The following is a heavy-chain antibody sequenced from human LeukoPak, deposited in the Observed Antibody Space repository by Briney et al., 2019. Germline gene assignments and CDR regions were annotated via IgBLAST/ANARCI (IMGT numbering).Heavy chain of an antibody. V-gene: IGHV6-1*01. J-gene: IGHJ3*02. CDR1: GDSVSSKSAA. D-gene: IGHD3-10*01. CDR2: TYYRSTWYN. CDR3: SRVHKAFDGARDAFDI. Sequence: SQTLSLTCAISGDSVSSKSAAWNWIRHSPSRGLELLGRTYYRSTWYNDYAVSVKSRITINAETSKNQFSLQLNSVTPEDTAVYYCSRVHKAFDGARDAFDIWGQGTMVTVSS.